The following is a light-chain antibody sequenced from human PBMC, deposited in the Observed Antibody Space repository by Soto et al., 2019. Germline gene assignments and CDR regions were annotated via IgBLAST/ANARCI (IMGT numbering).Light chain of an antibody. J-gene: IGKJ1*01. Sequence: EIVMTQSPATLSVSPGERATLSCRASQSVSSNLAWYQQKPGQAPRLLIYGASTRATGIPARFSGSGSGTDFTLTISSLQFEDFAVYYCKQYNNWPRTFGQGTKVEIK. CDR2: GAS. V-gene: IGKV3-15*01. CDR3: KQYNNWPRT. CDR1: QSVSSN.